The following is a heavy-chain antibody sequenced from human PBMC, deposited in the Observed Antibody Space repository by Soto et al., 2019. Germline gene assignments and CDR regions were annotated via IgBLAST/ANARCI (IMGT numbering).Heavy chain of an antibody. V-gene: IGHV1-8*01. CDR3: AKASFYYYYMDV. CDR2: MNPNSGNT. J-gene: IGHJ6*03. CDR1: GYTFTSYD. Sequence: ASVKVSCKASGYTFTSYDINWVRQATGQGLEWMGWMNPNSGNTGYAQKFQGRVTMTRNTSISTAYMELSSLRSEDTAVYYCAKASFYYYYMDVWGKGTTVTVSX. D-gene: IGHD2-2*01.